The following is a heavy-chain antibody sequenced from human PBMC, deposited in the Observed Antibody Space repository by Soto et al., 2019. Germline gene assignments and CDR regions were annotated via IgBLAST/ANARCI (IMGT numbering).Heavy chain of an antibody. J-gene: IGHJ4*02. CDR1: GFTFSSFA. Sequence: QVRLVESGGGVVQPGRSLSLSCAASGFTFSSFAMHWVRQAPGKGLEWVAVITSDGTKEYYADSVRGRFTISRDHSGNTVYLHMNSLGGADTAVYYCAKAPWNLAHTHYFDFWGQGTLVTVSS. D-gene: IGHD1-1*01. CDR3: AKAPWNLAHTHYFDF. CDR2: ITSDGTKE. V-gene: IGHV3-30-3*01.